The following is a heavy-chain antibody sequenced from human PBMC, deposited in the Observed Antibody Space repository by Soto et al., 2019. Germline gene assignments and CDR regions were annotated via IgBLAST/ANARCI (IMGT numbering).Heavy chain of an antibody. V-gene: IGHV3-33*01. Sequence: QVQLVESGGGVVQPGTSLRLSCTASGFKFSYYGMHWVRQGPGKGLEWVAVIWYDGGRDYYSDSVECRFTISRDNFKNTVYLEMNSLRVEDTAVYYCARGTSHFYYYMDVWGEGTTVNVSS. J-gene: IGHJ6*03. CDR3: ARGTSHFYYYMDV. CDR2: IWYDGGRD. CDR1: GFKFSYYG. D-gene: IGHD3-16*01.